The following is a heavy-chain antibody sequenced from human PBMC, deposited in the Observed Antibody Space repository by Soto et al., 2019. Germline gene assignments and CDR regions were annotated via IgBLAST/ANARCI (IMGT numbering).Heavy chain of an antibody. CDR3: SNALFSDRSDRDF. D-gene: IGHD3-10*01. V-gene: IGHV4-59*01. CDR1: GGSISSYY. J-gene: IGHJ6*03. CDR2: IYYSGST. Sequence: SETLSLTYTVSGGSISSYYWSWIRQPPGKGPEWIGYIYYSGSTNYNPSLKSRVTISVDTSKNQFSLKLSSVTAPDTAVYYSSNALFSDRSDRDFGGKGPTDTVPS.